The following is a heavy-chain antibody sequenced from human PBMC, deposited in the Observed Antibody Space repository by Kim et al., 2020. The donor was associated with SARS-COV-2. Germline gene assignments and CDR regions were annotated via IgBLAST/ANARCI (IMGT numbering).Heavy chain of an antibody. D-gene: IGHD4-17*01. V-gene: IGHV1-69*13. Sequence: SVKVSCKASGGTFSSYAISWVRQAPGQGLEWMGGIIPIFGTANYAQKFQGRVTITADESTSTAYMELSSLRSEDTAVYYCARDNSPLGDYGDYSSWFDPWGQGTLVTVSS. J-gene: IGHJ5*02. CDR1: GGTFSSYA. CDR3: ARDNSPLGDYGDYSSWFDP. CDR2: IIPIFGTA.